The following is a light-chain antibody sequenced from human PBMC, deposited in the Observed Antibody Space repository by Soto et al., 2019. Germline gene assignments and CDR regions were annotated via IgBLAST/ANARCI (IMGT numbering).Light chain of an antibody. J-gene: IGLJ1*01. CDR2: SNN. Sequence: QSVLTQPPSASGTPGQRVTIYCSGSSSKIGSNTVNWYQQLPGPSPKLLIYSNNQRPSGVPDRCAGSKSGTSASLATTGLQSEDEADYYCAAWDDSLNGYVVGTGTKLTVL. V-gene: IGLV1-44*01. CDR1: SSKIGSNT. CDR3: AAWDDSLNGYV.